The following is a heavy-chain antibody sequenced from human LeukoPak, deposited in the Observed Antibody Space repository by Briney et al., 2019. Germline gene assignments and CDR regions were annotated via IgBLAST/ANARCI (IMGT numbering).Heavy chain of an antibody. V-gene: IGHV3-21*01. CDR3: ARDRHEYSSSWYRLGY. J-gene: IGHJ4*02. D-gene: IGHD6-13*01. CDR2: ISSSSSYI. CDR1: GLTFSSYS. Sequence: GGSLRLSCAASGLTFSSYSMNWVRQAPGKGLEWVSSISSSSSYIYYADSVKGRFTISRDNAKNSLYLQMNSLRAEDTAVYYCARDRHEYSSSWYRLGYWGQGTLVTVSS.